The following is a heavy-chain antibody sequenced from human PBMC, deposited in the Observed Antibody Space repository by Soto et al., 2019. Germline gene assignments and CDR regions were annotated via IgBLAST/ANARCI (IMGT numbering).Heavy chain of an antibody. D-gene: IGHD3-10*01. CDR3: ARGGEPWFGELLLGLVYYYYGMDV. Sequence: GASVKVSCKASGGTFSSYAISCVRQAPGQGLEWMGGIIPIFGTANYAQKFQGRVTITADESTSTAYMELSSLRSEDTAVYYCARGGEPWFGELLLGLVYYYYGMDVWGQGTTVTVSS. CDR1: GGTFSSYA. CDR2: IIPIFGTA. V-gene: IGHV1-69*13. J-gene: IGHJ6*02.